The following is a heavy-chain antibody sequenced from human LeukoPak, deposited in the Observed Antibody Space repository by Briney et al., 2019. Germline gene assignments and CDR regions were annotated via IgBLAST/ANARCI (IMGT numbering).Heavy chain of an antibody. CDR2: ISDDGSDK. J-gene: IGHJ4*02. CDR1: GFTYSSYV. D-gene: IGHD3-10*01. CDR3: VTSFVGSFV. Sequence: LGRSLPLSCAASGFTYSSYVMNWVRQAPGKGLEWVAVISDDGSDKYYGDSVQGRFTISRDAYENTLFLEMKSLRAEDTAVYYCVTSFVGSFVWGQGTAVIVS. V-gene: IGHV3-30*03.